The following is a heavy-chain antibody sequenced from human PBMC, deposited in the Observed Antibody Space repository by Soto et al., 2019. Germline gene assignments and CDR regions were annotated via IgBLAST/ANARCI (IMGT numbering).Heavy chain of an antibody. CDR2: ISYDGTNK. CDR3: ATELSGSAFDF. J-gene: IGHJ3*01. V-gene: IGHV3-30-3*01. D-gene: IGHD3-22*01. Sequence: GGSLRLSCSASGFTFSNYAMHWVRQTPGKGPEWVAAISYDGTNKYYTDSVKGRFTISRDNSRNTVYLQMNSLRPDDTAVFYCATELSGSAFDFWGQGTMVTVSS. CDR1: GFTFSNYA.